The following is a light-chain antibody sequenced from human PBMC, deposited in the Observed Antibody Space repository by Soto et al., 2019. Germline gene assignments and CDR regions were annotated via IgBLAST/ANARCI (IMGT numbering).Light chain of an antibody. V-gene: IGLV2-14*02. Sequence: QSALTQPASVSGSLGQSITISCTGSSSDVGTYYFVSWYQQHPGKVPKLMIYEGTKRPSGVSDRFSGSKSGNTASLTVSGLQAEDEADYYCSSYAGGNNWVFGGGTKVTVL. CDR1: SSDVGTYYF. CDR3: SSYAGGNNWV. CDR2: EGT. J-gene: IGLJ3*02.